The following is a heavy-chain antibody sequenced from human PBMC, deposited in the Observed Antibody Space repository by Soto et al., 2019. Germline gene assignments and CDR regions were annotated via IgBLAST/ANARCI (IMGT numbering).Heavy chain of an antibody. J-gene: IGHJ4*02. Sequence: QVQLQESGPGLVKPSETLSLTCTVSGASVSSPNYYWTWIRQTPGKGLQWIGYIYSSGRTNYNPSLKSQVTISVDTSKNQFSLTLSSVTAADTAVYYCARASRSGADFWSGFLDYWGQGAPVTVSS. V-gene: IGHV4-61*01. D-gene: IGHD3-3*01. CDR2: IYSSGRT. CDR1: GASVSSPNYY. CDR3: ARASRSGADFWSGFLDY.